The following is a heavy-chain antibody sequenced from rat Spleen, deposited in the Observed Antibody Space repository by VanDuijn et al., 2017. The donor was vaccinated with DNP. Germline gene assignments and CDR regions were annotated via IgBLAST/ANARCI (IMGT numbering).Heavy chain of an antibody. Sequence: EVKLVESGGGLVQPGRSLKLSCAASGFNFDDFWMGWVRQAPGRGLEWLGEINEHSTIMNYIPSLKEKISFSRDNVQNTLYLQMTDLGSEDTGIYYCVTRGDPYDNWFAYWGRGTLVTVSS. CDR1: GFNFDDFW. J-gene: IGHJ3*01. CDR2: INEHSTIM. D-gene: IGHD4-2*01. V-gene: IGHV4-2*01. CDR3: VTRGDPYDNWFAY.